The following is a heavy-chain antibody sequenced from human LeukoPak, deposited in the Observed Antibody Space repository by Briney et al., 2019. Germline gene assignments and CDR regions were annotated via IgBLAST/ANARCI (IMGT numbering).Heavy chain of an antibody. V-gene: IGHV4-34*01. Sequence: SETLSLTCAVYGGSFSGYYWSWIRQPPGKGLEWIGEINHSGSTNYNPSLKSRVTISVDTSKNQFSLKLSSATAADTAVYYCAIATYSGTAKYWGQGTLVTVSS. J-gene: IGHJ4*02. D-gene: IGHD3-10*01. CDR3: AIATYSGTAKY. CDR2: INHSGST. CDR1: GGSFSGYY.